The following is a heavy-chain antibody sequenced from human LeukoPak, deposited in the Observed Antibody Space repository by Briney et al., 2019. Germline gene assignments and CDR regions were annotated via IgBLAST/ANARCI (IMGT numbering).Heavy chain of an antibody. Sequence: GGSLRLSCAASGFTFSSYAMHWVRQAPGKGLEWVAVISYDGSNKYYADSVKGRFTISRGSSKNTLYLQMNSLRAEDTAVYYCARRQQLVRGIDWFDPWGQGTLVTVSS. J-gene: IGHJ5*02. V-gene: IGHV3-30-3*01. CDR1: GFTFSSYA. CDR2: ISYDGSNK. CDR3: ARRQQLVRGIDWFDP. D-gene: IGHD6-13*01.